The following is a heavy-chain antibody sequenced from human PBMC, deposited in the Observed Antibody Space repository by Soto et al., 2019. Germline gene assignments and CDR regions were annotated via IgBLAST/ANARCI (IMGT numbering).Heavy chain of an antibody. D-gene: IGHD4-17*01. CDR3: ARDLTGDYDGGYFDY. CDR1: GGSISSGGYY. Sequence: QVQLQESGPGLVKPSQTLSLTCTVSGGSISSGGYYWSWIRQHPGKGLEWIGYIYYSVSTYYNPSLKRRVTISVDTSKNQFSLKLSSVTAADTAVYYCARDLTGDYDGGYFDYWGQGTLVTVSS. V-gene: IGHV4-31*03. J-gene: IGHJ4*02. CDR2: IYYSVST.